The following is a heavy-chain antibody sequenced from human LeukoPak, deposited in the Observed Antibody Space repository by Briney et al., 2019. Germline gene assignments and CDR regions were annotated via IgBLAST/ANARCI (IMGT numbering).Heavy chain of an antibody. CDR3: AREKRFLEWSFDY. CDR1: GGTFSSYA. CDR2: IIPIFGTA. V-gene: IGHV1-69*13. J-gene: IGHJ4*02. D-gene: IGHD3-3*01. Sequence: SVKVSCKASGGTFSSYAISWVRQAPGQGLEWMGGIIPIFGTANYAQKFQGRVTITADESTSTAYMELSSLRSEDTAVCYCAREKRFLEWSFDYWGQGTLVTVSS.